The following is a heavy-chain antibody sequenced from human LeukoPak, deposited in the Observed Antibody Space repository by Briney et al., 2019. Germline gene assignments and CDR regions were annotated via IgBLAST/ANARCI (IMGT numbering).Heavy chain of an antibody. D-gene: IGHD5-18*01. Sequence: SETLSLTCTVSGGSISSYYWSWIRQPPGKGLEWIGYIYYSGSTNYNPSLKSRVTISVDTSKNQFSLKLSSVTAADTAVYYCARGRWSPRRYYTAMALRRADAFDIWGQGTMVTVSS. J-gene: IGHJ3*02. CDR1: GGSISSYY. CDR3: ARGRWSPRRYYTAMALRRADAFDI. CDR2: IYYSGST. V-gene: IGHV4-59*12.